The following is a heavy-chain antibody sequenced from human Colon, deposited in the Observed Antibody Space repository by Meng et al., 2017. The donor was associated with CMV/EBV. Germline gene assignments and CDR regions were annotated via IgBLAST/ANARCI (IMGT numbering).Heavy chain of an antibody. CDR1: GFIFSSYS. D-gene: IGHD3-3*01. CDR2: ISSGSDYI. V-gene: IGHV3-21*01. Sequence: GESLKISCAAAGFIFSSYSMNGVRQAPGKRLEWVASISSGSDYIYDGDPVKGRFTISRDNAKTSLYLQMNSLRAEDTAVYYCTRDSRLLDDFWSTQRWDYGFNVWGQGTTVTVSS. CDR3: TRDSRLLDDFWSTQRWDYGFNV. J-gene: IGHJ6*02.